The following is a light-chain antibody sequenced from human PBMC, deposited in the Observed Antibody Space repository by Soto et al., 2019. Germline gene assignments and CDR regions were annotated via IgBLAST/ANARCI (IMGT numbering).Light chain of an antibody. CDR3: QQYNSWPYT. V-gene: IGKV3-15*01. Sequence: EIVMTQSPATLSVSPGERATLSCRASQSVSSNLAWYQQKPGQAPRLIIYDASTRATGIPARFSGSGSGTEFTLTISSLQSEDFAVYYCQQYNSWPYTFGQGTKLEIK. CDR2: DAS. CDR1: QSVSSN. J-gene: IGKJ2*01.